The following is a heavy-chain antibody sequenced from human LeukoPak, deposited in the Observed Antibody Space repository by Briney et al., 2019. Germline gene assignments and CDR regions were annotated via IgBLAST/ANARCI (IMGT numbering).Heavy chain of an antibody. Sequence: SETLSLTCTVSGGSISSFYWSWIRQPPGKGLEWIGYIYYSGSTNYNPSLKSRVTISVDTSNNQFSLRLSSVTAADTAVYYCARWDYYSTGYYYFDYWGQGTLVTVSS. V-gene: IGHV4-59*01. J-gene: IGHJ4*02. D-gene: IGHD3-22*01. CDR1: GGSISSFY. CDR2: IYYSGST. CDR3: ARWDYYSTGYYYFDY.